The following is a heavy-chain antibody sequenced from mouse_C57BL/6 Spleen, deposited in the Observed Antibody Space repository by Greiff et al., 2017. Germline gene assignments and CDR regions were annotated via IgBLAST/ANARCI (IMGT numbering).Heavy chain of an antibody. Sequence: EVMLVESGEGLVKPGGSLKLSCAASGFTFSSYAMSWVRQTPEKRLEWVAYISSGGDYIYYADTVKGRFTISRDNARNTLYLQMSSLKSEDTAMYYCTRDGGLRLLFDYWGQGTTLTVSS. CDR3: TRDGGLRLLFDY. CDR2: ISSGGDYI. CDR1: GFTFSSYA. V-gene: IGHV5-9-1*02. J-gene: IGHJ2*01. D-gene: IGHD2-4*01.